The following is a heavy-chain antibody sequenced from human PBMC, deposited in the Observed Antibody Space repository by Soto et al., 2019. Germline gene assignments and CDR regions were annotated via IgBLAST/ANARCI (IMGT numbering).Heavy chain of an antibody. CDR1: GGTFSSYA. D-gene: IGHD3-22*01. Sequence: SVKVSCKASGGTFSSYAISWVRQAPGQGLEWMGGIIPIFGTANYAQKFQGRVTITADESTSTAYMELSSLRSEDTAVYYCARDRLDSSGPQGYFDYWGQGTLVTVSS. V-gene: IGHV1-69*13. J-gene: IGHJ4*02. CDR2: IIPIFGTA. CDR3: ARDRLDSSGPQGYFDY.